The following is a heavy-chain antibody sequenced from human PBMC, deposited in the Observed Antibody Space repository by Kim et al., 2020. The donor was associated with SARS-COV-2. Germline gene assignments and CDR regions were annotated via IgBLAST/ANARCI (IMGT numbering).Heavy chain of an antibody. Sequence: VKGRFTIARENSKNTLYLQMNSLRAEDTAVYYCTTRRITMVRGVKNWFDPWGQGTLVTVSS. D-gene: IGHD3-10*01. V-gene: IGHV3-23*01. J-gene: IGHJ5*02. CDR3: TTRRITMVRGVKNWFDP.